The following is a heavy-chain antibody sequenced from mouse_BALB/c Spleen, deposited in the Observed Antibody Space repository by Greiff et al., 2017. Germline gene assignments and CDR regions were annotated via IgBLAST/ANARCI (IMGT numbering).Heavy chain of an antibody. V-gene: IGHV14-3*02. J-gene: IGHJ4*01. CDR1: GFNIKDTY. CDR2: IDPANGNT. CDR3: ARGDNAMDY. Sequence: VHVKQSGAELVKPGASVKLSCTASGFNIKDTYMHWVKQRPEQGLEWIGRIDPANGNTKYDPKFQGKATITADTSSNTAYLQLSSLTSEDTAVYYCARGDNAMDYWGQGTSVTVSS.